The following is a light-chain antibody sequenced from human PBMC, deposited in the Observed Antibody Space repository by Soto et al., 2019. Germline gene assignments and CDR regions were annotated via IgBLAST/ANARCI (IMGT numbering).Light chain of an antibody. CDR2: ASS. V-gene: IGKV1-6*01. CDR1: QGIRKD. Sequence: AIRMTQSPSSLSASVGDRVTMSCRASQGIRKDLAWYQQKAGKAPNLLIFASSNLQSGVPSRFSGSGSGTDFTLTISRLQPEDFATYYCLQLFNFSWTFGQGTKVEMK. CDR3: LQLFNFSWT. J-gene: IGKJ1*01.